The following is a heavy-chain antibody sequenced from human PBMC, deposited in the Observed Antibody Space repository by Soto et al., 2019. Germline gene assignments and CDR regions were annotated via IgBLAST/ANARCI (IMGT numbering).Heavy chain of an antibody. CDR1: GFNFNDYY. CDR2: IYSGGST. Sequence: VHLVESGGGLVKPGGSLRISCAASGFNFNDYYMSWVRQAPGKGLEWVSVIYSGGSTYYADSVRGRFTISRDNSKNTLHLQMNSLRGEDTAVYYCARTSNSRGNNYFYYGLDVWGQGTTVTVSS. V-gene: IGHV3-53*01. CDR3: ARTSNSRGNNYFYYGLDV. J-gene: IGHJ6*02. D-gene: IGHD4-4*01.